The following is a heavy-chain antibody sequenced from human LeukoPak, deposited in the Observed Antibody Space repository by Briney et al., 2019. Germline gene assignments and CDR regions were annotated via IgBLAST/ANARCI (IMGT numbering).Heavy chain of an antibody. CDR2: ISSNGGST. CDR3: GKEGYSYGHYAFDI. J-gene: IGHJ3*02. D-gene: IGHD5-18*01. V-gene: IGHV3-64D*09. CDR1: GFTFSSYD. Sequence: GGSLRLSCSASGFTFSSYDMHWVRQAPGKGLEYVSAISSNGGSTYYADSVKGRFTISRDNSKNTLYLQLSSLRAEDTAVYYCGKEGYSYGHYAFDIWGQGTMVTVSS.